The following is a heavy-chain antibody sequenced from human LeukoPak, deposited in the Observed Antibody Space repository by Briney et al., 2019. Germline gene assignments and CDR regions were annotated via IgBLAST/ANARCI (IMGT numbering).Heavy chain of an antibody. J-gene: IGHJ4*02. CDR1: GGSFSGYY. V-gene: IGHV4-34*01. CDR3: ARVTGYIVEDYFDY. Sequence: SETLSLTCAVYGGSFSGYYWSWIRQPPGKGLEWIGEINHSGSTNSNPSLKSRVTISVDTSKNQFSLRLSSVTAADTAVYYCARVTGYIVEDYFDYWGQGTLVTVSS. CDR2: INHSGST. D-gene: IGHD3-22*01.